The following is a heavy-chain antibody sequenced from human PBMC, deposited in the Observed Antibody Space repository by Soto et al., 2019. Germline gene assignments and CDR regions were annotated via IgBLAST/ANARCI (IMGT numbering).Heavy chain of an antibody. J-gene: IGHJ5*02. CDR3: ARVCPEDSQSYMFRYDRCDP. V-gene: IGHV3-53*01. D-gene: IGHD3-10*01. CDR1: GFSVRSSQ. CDR2: IFSDGTT. Sequence: PGGSLRLSCAASGFSVRSSQMSWVRQAPGKGLEWVSIIFSDGTTHYGVSVKGRFTISRVSARNTVYLQMNGLRVVDTAVHYCARVCPEDSQSYMFRYDRCDPWGQGTHVTLSS.